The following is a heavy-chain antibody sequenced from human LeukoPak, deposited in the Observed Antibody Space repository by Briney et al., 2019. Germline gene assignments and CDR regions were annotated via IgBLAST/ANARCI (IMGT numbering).Heavy chain of an antibody. V-gene: IGHV3-33*01. D-gene: IGHD6-19*01. CDR2: IWYDGSNK. J-gene: IGHJ4*02. CDR1: GFTFSSYG. Sequence: GGSLRLSCAASGFTFSSYGMHWVRQAPGKGLEWAAVIWYDGSNKYYADSVKGRFTISRDNAKNTVYLQMNSLRAEDTAVYYCARWYSSGWYSDYWGQGTLVTVSS. CDR3: ARWYSSGWYSDY.